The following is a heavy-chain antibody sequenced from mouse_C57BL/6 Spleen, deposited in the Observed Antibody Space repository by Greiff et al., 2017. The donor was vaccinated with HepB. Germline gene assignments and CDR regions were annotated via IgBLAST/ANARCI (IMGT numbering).Heavy chain of an antibody. J-gene: IGHJ1*03. CDR2: IHPNSGST. D-gene: IGHD1-1*01. Sequence: QVQLQQPGAELVKPGASVKLSCKASGYTFTSYWMHWVKQRPGQGLEWIGMIHPNSGSTNYNEKFKSKATLTVDKSSSTAYMQLSSLTSEDSAVYYCARRSTTVVDRYFDVWGTGTTVTVSS. CDR1: GYTFTSYW. CDR3: ARRSTTVVDRYFDV. V-gene: IGHV1-64*01.